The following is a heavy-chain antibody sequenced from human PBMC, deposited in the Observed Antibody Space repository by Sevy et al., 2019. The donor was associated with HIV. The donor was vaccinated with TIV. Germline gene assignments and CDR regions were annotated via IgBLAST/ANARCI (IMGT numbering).Heavy chain of an antibody. D-gene: IGHD5-18*01. CDR2: ISSNGGST. CDR3: GREGVGGYSYSLDY. Sequence: GGSLRLCCAASGFSFSSYALHWVRQAPGKGLEYVSAISSNGGSTCYADSVKGRFTISRDNSKNTLYLQMGSLRAEDMAVYYCGREGVGGYSYSLDYWGQGTLVTVSS. V-gene: IGHV3-64*02. J-gene: IGHJ4*02. CDR1: GFSFSSYA.